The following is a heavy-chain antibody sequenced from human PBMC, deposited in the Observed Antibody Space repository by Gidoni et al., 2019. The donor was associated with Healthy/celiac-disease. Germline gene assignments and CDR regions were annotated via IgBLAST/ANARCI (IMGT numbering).Heavy chain of an antibody. V-gene: IGHV3-33*01. J-gene: IGHJ4*02. CDR1: GFTFSSYG. D-gene: IGHD3-9*01. CDR2: IWYDGSNK. Sequence: QVQLLESGGGLVQPGRSLRLSCAASGFTFSSYGMHWVRQAPGKGLEWVAVIWYDGSNKYYADSVKCRLTISRDNSKNTLYLQMNSLRAEDTAVYYCARAYDILTGYYGFDYWGQGTLVTVSS. CDR3: ARAYDILTGYYGFDY.